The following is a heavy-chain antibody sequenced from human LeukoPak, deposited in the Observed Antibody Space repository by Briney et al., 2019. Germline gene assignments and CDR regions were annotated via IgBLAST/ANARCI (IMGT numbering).Heavy chain of an antibody. CDR1: GGSISSYY. CDR3: ARGKLYWSGYYTTHYYYMDV. CDR2: IYTSGST. J-gene: IGHJ6*03. Sequence: PSETLSLTCTVPGGSISSYYWSWIRQPAGQGLEWIGRIYTSGSTNYNPSLKSRVTMSVDTSKNQFSLKLSSVTAADTAVYYCARGKLYWSGYYTTHYYYMDVWGKGTTVTVSS. V-gene: IGHV4-4*07. D-gene: IGHD3-3*01.